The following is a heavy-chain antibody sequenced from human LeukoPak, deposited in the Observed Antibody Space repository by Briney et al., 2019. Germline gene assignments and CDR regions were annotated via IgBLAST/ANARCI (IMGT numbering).Heavy chain of an antibody. CDR3: ARDGLGSSRGFNPPGGY. Sequence: PGRSLRLSCAASGFTFSSYGMHWVRQAPGKGLEWVAVIWYDGSNKYYADSVKGRFTISRDNSKNTLYLQMNSLRAEDTAVYYCARDGLGSSRGFNPPGGYWGQGTLVTVSS. J-gene: IGHJ4*02. CDR2: IWYDGSNK. V-gene: IGHV3-33*01. D-gene: IGHD1-26*01. CDR1: GFTFSSYG.